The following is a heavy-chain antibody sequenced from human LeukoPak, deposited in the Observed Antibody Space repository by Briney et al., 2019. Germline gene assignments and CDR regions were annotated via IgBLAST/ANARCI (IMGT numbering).Heavy chain of an antibody. CDR1: GFTFSSYA. D-gene: IGHD3-22*01. CDR3: AKYYYDSSGHRPFDY. V-gene: IGHV3-23*01. J-gene: IGHJ4*02. CDR2: ISGSGGST. Sequence: GGSLRLSCAASGFTFSSYAMSWVRQAPGKGLEWVSAISGSGGSTYYADSVKGRFTISRDNSENTLYLQMNSLRAEDTAVYYCAKYYYDSSGHRPFDYWGQGTLVTVSS.